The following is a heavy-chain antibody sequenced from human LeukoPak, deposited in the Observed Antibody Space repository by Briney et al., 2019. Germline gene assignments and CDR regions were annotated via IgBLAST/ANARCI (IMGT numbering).Heavy chain of an antibody. D-gene: IGHD6-13*01. V-gene: IGHV4-39*01. CDR2: IYYSGST. CDR1: GGSISSSSYY. CDR3: ARIAAAERNYSDY. Sequence: SETLSLTCTVSGGSISSSSYYWGWIRQPPGKGLEWIGSIYYSGSTYYNPSLKSRVTISVDTSKNQFSLKLSSVTAADTAVYYCARIAAAERNYSDYWGQGTLVTVSS. J-gene: IGHJ4*02.